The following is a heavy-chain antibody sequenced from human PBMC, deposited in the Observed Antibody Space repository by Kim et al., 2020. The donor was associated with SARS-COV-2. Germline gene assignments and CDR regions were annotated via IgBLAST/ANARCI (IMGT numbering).Heavy chain of an antibody. Sequence: ASVKVSCKASGYTFTSYGISWVRQAPGQGLEWMGWISAYNGNTNYAQKLQGRVTMTTDTSTSTAYMELRSLRSDDTAVYYCARDDPSSSGSYSRVQNYFDYWGQGTLVTVSS. J-gene: IGHJ4*02. D-gene: IGHD1-26*01. CDR3: ARDDPSSSGSYSRVQNYFDY. CDR2: ISAYNGNT. CDR1: GYTFTSYG. V-gene: IGHV1-18*04.